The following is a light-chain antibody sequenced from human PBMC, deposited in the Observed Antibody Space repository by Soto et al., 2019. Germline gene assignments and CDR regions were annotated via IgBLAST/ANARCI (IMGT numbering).Light chain of an antibody. Sequence: EIVLTQSPGTLSLSPGERSTLSCRASQSVISSSLAWYQQKPGQAPMLLIYGASSRATGIPDRFSGSGSGTDFTLTISRLEPEDFALYFCQQYGTSPQTFGQGTKVEIK. J-gene: IGKJ1*01. CDR2: GAS. CDR3: QQYGTSPQT. CDR1: QSVISSS. V-gene: IGKV3-20*01.